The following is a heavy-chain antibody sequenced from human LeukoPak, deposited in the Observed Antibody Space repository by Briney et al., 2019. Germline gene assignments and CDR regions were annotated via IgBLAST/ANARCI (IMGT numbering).Heavy chain of an antibody. D-gene: IGHD4-23*01. J-gene: IGHJ4*02. V-gene: IGHV3-53*01. CDR3: ARVLMTTVVSTFDY. CDR1: GFTVSSNY. Sequence: GGSLRLSCAASGFTVSSNYMSWVRQAPGKGLEWVSAIYSGGSTYYADSVKGRFTISRDNSKNTLYLQMNSLRAEDTAVYYCARVLMTTVVSTFDYWGQGTLVTVSS. CDR2: IYSGGST.